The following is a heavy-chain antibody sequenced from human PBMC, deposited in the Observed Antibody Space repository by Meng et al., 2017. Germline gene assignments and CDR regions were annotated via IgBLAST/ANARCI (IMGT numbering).Heavy chain of an antibody. D-gene: IGHD6-13*01. J-gene: IGHJ4*02. V-gene: IGHV1-18*01. CDR1: GYTFTSYG. CDR2: ISAYNGNT. Sequence: ASVKVSCKASGYTFTSYGISWVRQAPGQGLEWMGWISAYNGNTNYAQKLQGRVTMTTDTSTSTAYMELRSLRSADTAVYYCARGAALRSSSSNFDSWGQGTLVTVSS. CDR3: ARGAALRSSSSNFDS.